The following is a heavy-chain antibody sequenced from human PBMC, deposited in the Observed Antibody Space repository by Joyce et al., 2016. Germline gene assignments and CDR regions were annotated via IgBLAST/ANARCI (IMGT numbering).Heavy chain of an antibody. Sequence: EVQLVESGGGLVKPGGSLRLSCAASGFTFSSYSMSWVRQAPGKVLGVVSSLSSSSSYIKYTDSVKGRFTISRDNAKNSLYLQMNSLRVEDTAVYYCARSSYTNGIFDYWGQGTLVTVSS. CDR2: LSSSSSYI. CDR1: GFTFSSYS. J-gene: IGHJ4*02. D-gene: IGHD2-8*01. CDR3: ARSSYTNGIFDY. V-gene: IGHV3-21*01.